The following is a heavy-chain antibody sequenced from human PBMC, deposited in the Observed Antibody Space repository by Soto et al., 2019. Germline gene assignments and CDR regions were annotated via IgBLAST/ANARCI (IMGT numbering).Heavy chain of an antibody. CDR3: ERDPHPPYYDFWIGYGSHYDYYYGMDV. D-gene: IGHD3-3*01. CDR1: GYTFTSNG. CDR2: ISAYNDNT. J-gene: IGHJ6*02. V-gene: IGHV1-18*04. Sequence: ASVKISCKXSGYTFTSNGISWVLQDPGQGLEWMRWISAYNDNTNYDQTLQDSDTMTTDTSTSTAYTELRSLRSEDTVVYYCERDPHPPYYDFWIGYGSHYDYYYGMDVWGQGTTVTVSS.